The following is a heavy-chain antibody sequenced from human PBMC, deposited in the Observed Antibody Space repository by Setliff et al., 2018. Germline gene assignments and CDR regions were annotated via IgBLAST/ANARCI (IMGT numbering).Heavy chain of an antibody. D-gene: IGHD2-2*01. V-gene: IGHV1-18*01. J-gene: IGHJ3*02. Sequence: ASVKVSCKASGYTFISYGISWVRQAPGQGLEWMGWISAYNGNTNYAQKLQGRVTMTTDTSTSTAYMELRSLRSDDTAVYYCARVLCHCSSTSCYLDAFDIWGQGTMVTVSS. CDR1: GYTFISYG. CDR2: ISAYNGNT. CDR3: ARVLCHCSSTSCYLDAFDI.